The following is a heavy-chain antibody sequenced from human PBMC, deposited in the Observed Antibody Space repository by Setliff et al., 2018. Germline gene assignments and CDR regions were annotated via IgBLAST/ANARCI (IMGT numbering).Heavy chain of an antibody. CDR2: ISSSRSYI. CDR3: ARRPGQLVEGSWFDP. Sequence: PGGSLRLSCAASGFTFSSYSMNWVRQAPGKGLEWVSSISSSRSYIYYADSVKGRFTISRDNAKNSLYLQMNSLRAEDTAVYYCARRPGQLVEGSWFDPWGQGTLVTSPQ. D-gene: IGHD6-6*01. J-gene: IGHJ5*02. V-gene: IGHV3-21*01. CDR1: GFTFSSYS.